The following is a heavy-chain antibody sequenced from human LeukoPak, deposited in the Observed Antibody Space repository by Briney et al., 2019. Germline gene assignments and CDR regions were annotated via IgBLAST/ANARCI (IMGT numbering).Heavy chain of an antibody. Sequence: ASVKVSCKASGYTFTNYYIHWVRQAPGQGLEWMGIINPSGGSTNFAQKFQGRVTMTTDTSTITVYMELSSLRSEDTAVYYCARGNTMVRGVTYYNYYSMDVWGQGTTVTVSS. J-gene: IGHJ6*02. D-gene: IGHD3-10*01. V-gene: IGHV1-46*01. CDR1: GYTFTNYY. CDR3: ARGNTMVRGVTYYNYYSMDV. CDR2: INPSGGST.